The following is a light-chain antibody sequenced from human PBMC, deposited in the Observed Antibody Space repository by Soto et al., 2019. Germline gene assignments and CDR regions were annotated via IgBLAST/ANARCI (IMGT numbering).Light chain of an antibody. CDR1: SSDIGGYNF. CDR3: SSYSDTNNLV. CDR2: EVN. J-gene: IGLJ2*01. Sequence: QAVLTQPPSASGSPGQSVTISCTGTSSDIGGYNFVSWYQQHPGKAPKLMIDEVNKRPSGFPDRFAGSKSGNTASLTVSGLQAEDEADYYCSSYSDTNNLVFGGGTKLTVL. V-gene: IGLV2-8*01.